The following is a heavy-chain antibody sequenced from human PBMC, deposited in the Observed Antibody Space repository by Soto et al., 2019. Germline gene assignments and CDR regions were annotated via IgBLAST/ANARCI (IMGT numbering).Heavy chain of an antibody. Sequence: ASVKVSCKASGYTFTSYDINWVRQATGQGLEWMGWMNPNSGNTGYAQKIQGRVTMTRNTSISTAYMELSSLRSENTAVYYCAREWFHSSGWSYYFDYWGQGTLVTVSS. J-gene: IGHJ4*02. CDR2: MNPNSGNT. CDR1: GYTFTSYD. CDR3: AREWFHSSGWSYYFDY. V-gene: IGHV1-8*01. D-gene: IGHD6-19*01.